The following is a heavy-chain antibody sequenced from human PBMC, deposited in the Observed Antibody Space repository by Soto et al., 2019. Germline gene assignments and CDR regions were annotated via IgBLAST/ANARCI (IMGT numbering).Heavy chain of an antibody. CDR2: INAGNGNT. V-gene: IGHV1-3*01. J-gene: IGHJ4*02. CDR1: GYTFTSYA. D-gene: IGHD2-21*02. Sequence: QVQLVQSGAEVKKPGASVKVSCKASGYTFTSYAMHWVRQAPGQRLEWMGWINAGNGNTKYSQKFQGRVTITRDTXXXXXYMXXXXLRSXXXXXXYXARSIVVVTAADYWGQGTLVTVSS. CDR3: ARSIVVVTAADY.